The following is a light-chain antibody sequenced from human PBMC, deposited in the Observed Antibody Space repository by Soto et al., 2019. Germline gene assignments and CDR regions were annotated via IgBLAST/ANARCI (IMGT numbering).Light chain of an antibody. CDR3: ASWDDSLNGHV. V-gene: IGLV1-44*01. CDR1: TSNIGDNT. Sequence: QSVLTQPPSASGTPGQRVTISCSASTSNIGDNTVGWYQHLPGSAPKVLIYANDQRPSGVPDRFSGSRSGTSASLTISGLQSEDEADYYCASWDDSLNGHVFGTGTKLTVL. CDR2: AND. J-gene: IGLJ1*01.